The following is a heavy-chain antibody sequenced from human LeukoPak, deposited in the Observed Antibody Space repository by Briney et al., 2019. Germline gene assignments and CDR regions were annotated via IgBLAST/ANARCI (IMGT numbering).Heavy chain of an antibody. CDR3: AKAQGAYSSGWYGDY. Sequence: GGSLRLSCAASGFTFSSYAMSWVRQAPGKGLEWVSAISGSGGSTYYADSVKGRLTISRDNSKNTLYLQMNSLRAEDTAVYYCAKAQGAYSSGWYGDYWGQGTLVTVSS. J-gene: IGHJ4*02. D-gene: IGHD6-19*01. V-gene: IGHV3-23*01. CDR2: ISGSGGST. CDR1: GFTFSSYA.